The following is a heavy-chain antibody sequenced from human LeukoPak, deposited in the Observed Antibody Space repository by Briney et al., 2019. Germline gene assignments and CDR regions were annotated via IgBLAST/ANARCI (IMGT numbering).Heavy chain of an antibody. CDR3: ARVNSVGVWFVLGY. CDR2: INPNSGGT. CDR1: GYTFTGYY. Sequence: ASVNVSCKASGYTFTGYYMHWVRQAPGQGLECMGWINPNSGGTNYAQKFQGRVTMTRDMSTSTVYMELSSLRSEDTAVYYCARVNSVGVWFVLGYWGQGTLVTVSS. V-gene: IGHV1-2*02. D-gene: IGHD3-10*01. J-gene: IGHJ4*02.